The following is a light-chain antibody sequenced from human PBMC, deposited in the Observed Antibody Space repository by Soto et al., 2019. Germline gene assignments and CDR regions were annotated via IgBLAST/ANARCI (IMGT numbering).Light chain of an antibody. CDR2: WAS. CDR3: QQYPDPLLT. J-gene: IGKJ4*01. V-gene: IGKV4-1*01. Sequence: DVVMTQSPDSLAVSLGERATINCKSSQTLLRSSNNRNYLAWYQQKPGQPPKLLMYWASTRESGVPDRFSGRGSGTDFTLTISGLRAENVAVYYCQQYPDPLLTFGGGTKVEIK. CDR1: QTLLRSSNNRNY.